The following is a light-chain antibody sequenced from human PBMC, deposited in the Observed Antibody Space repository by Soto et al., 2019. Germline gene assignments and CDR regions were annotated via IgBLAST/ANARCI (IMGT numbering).Light chain of an antibody. CDR2: GSS. J-gene: IGKJ2*01. CDR3: QQYGSSPPDT. CDR1: QSVSNNY. Sequence: EVVLTQSPGTLSLSPGERATLSCRASQSVSNNYLAWYQQKPGQSPKLLIFGSSDRATGIPDRFSGSGSGTDFTLTISRRDPEHFSVYYCQQYGSSPPDTFGQGTKLEIK. V-gene: IGKV3-20*01.